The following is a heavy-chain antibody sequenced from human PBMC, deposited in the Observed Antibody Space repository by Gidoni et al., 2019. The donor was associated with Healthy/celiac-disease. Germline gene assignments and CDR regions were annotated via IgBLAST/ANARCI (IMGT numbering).Heavy chain of an antibody. CDR1: GFTFSSYW. V-gene: IGHV3-74*01. CDR2: INSDGSST. CDR3: ASTVGVYDAFDI. Sequence: EVQLVESGGGLVQPGGSLRLSCAASGFTFSSYWMHWVCQGPGKGLVWVSRINSDGSSTSYADSVKGRFTISRDNAKNTLYLQMNSLRAEDTAVYYCASTVGVYDAFDIWGQGTMVTVSS. J-gene: IGHJ3*02. D-gene: IGHD1-26*01.